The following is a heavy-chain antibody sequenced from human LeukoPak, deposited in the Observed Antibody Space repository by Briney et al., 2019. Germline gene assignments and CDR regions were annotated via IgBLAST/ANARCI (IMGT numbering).Heavy chain of an antibody. D-gene: IGHD1-20*01. CDR3: ARVNNWNDVDAFDI. Sequence: SETLSLTCTVSGGSISSYYWSWIRQPAGKGLEWIGRIYTSGSTNYNPSLKSRVTMSVDTSKNQFSLKLSSVTAADTAVYYCARVNNWNDVDAFDIWGQGTMVTVSS. J-gene: IGHJ3*02. V-gene: IGHV4-4*07. CDR2: IYTSGST. CDR1: GGSISSYY.